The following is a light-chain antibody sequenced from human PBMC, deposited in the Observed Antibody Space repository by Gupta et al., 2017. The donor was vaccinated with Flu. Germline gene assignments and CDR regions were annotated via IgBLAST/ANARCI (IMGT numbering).Light chain of an antibody. CDR3: LQYRGYPQT. Sequence: DIEMTQSPSTLSASVGDRVSITCRASKSSDSWLAWYQQKPGKAPKLLIYKASNLESGVPSRFSGSGSGTEFTLTISRLQPDDFATYYCLQYRGYPQTFGQGTTLEIQ. CDR2: KAS. CDR1: KSSDSW. J-gene: IGKJ1*01. V-gene: IGKV1-5*03.